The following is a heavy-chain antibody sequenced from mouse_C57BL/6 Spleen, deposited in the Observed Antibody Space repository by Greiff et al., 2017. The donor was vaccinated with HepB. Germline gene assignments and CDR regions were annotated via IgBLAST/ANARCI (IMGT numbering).Heavy chain of an antibody. J-gene: IGHJ1*03. D-gene: IGHD1-1*01. CDR3: ARSVTTVVARYFDV. Sequence: VQLQQSGPVLVKPGASVKMSCKASGYTFTDYYMNWVKQSHGKSLEWIGVINPYNGGTSYNQKFKGKATLTVDKSSSTAYMELNSLTSEDSAVYYCARSVTTVVARYFDVWAQGPRSPSPQ. V-gene: IGHV1-19*01. CDR1: GYTFTDYY. CDR2: INPYNGGT.